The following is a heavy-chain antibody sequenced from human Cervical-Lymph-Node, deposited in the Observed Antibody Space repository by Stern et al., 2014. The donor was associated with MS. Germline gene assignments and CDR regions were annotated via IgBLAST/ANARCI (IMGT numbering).Heavy chain of an antibody. V-gene: IGHV1-3*04. CDR3: GRGQQSFDP. D-gene: IGHD6-13*01. J-gene: IGHJ5*02. CDR1: GYTFTSHA. CDR2: INTANGDT. Sequence: QVQLVQSGAEVKKPGASVKVSCKASGYTFTSHAIHWVGKAPGQRIEWMGRINTANGDTYYSEKFQGRVTFTRDTSANTAYMELFSLTSEDTTVYYCGRGQQSFDPWGQGTLVTVSA.